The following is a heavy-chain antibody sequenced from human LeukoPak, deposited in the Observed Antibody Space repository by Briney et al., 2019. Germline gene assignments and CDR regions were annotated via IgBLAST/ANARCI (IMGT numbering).Heavy chain of an antibody. D-gene: IGHD6-19*01. Sequence: GGSLRLSCAASGFTFSSYEMNWVRQAPGNGLEWVSYISSSGSTIYYADSVKGRFTISRDNSKNTLYLQLSSLRGDDTAVYYCARTSGWYGVSWGQGTLVTVSS. CDR3: ARTSGWYGVS. CDR1: GFTFSSYE. J-gene: IGHJ4*02. CDR2: ISSSGSTI. V-gene: IGHV3-48*03.